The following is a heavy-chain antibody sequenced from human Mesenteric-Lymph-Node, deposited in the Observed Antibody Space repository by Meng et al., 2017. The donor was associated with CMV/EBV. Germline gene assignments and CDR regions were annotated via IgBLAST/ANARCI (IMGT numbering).Heavy chain of an antibody. D-gene: IGHD1-26*01. V-gene: IGHV4-61*01. CDR2: IYYSGST. CDR3: ARAPKWRWFDP. CDR1: GGSVSSGSYY. Sequence: GSLRLSCTVSGGSVSSGSYYWSWIRQPPGKGLEWIGYIYYSGSTKYNPSLKSRVTISIDTSKNQFSLKLSSVTAADTAVYSCARAPKWRWFDPWGQGTLVTVSS. J-gene: IGHJ5*02.